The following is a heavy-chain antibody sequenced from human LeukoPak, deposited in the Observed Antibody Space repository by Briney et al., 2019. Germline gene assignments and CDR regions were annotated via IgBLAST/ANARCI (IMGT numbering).Heavy chain of an antibody. CDR2: ISSSGTTI. Sequence: GGSLRLSCAASGFTFSSYEMNWVRQAPGKGLVWFSYISSSGTTIYYADSVKGRFTISRDNAKNSLYLQMNSLRAEDTAVYYCARADSGGYRERVNWFDPWGQGTLVTVAS. CDR1: GFTFSSYE. CDR3: ARADSGGYRERVNWFDP. J-gene: IGHJ5*02. D-gene: IGHD1-26*01. V-gene: IGHV3-48*03.